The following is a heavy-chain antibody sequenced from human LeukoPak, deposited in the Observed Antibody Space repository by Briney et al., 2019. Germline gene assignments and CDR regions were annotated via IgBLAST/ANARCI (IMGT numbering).Heavy chain of an antibody. CDR1: GFTFDDYA. J-gene: IGHJ4*02. Sequence: PGRSLRLSCAASGFTFDDYAMHWVRQAPGKGLEWVSGISWNSGSIGYADSVKGRFTISRDNAKNSLYLQMNSLRAEDMALYYCAASRYSGSYCAGLYYFDYWGQGTLVTVSS. V-gene: IGHV3-9*03. D-gene: IGHD1-26*01. CDR3: AASRYSGSYCAGLYYFDY. CDR2: ISWNSGSI.